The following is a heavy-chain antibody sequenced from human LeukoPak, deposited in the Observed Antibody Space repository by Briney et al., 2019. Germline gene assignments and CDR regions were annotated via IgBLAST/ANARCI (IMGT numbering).Heavy chain of an antibody. D-gene: IGHD3-3*01. Sequence: PSETLSLTCAAYGGSFSGYYWSWIRQPPGKGLEWIGEINHSGSTNYNPSLKSRVTISVDTSKNQFSLKLSSVTAADTAVYYCARGGYDFWSGYARGGYHWFDPWGQGTLVTVSS. J-gene: IGHJ5*02. CDR3: ARGGYDFWSGYARGGYHWFDP. V-gene: IGHV4-34*01. CDR2: INHSGST. CDR1: GGSFSGYY.